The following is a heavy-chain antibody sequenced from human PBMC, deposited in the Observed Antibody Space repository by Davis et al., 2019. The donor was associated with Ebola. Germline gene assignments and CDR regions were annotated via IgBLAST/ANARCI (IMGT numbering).Heavy chain of an antibody. V-gene: IGHV3-21*01. CDR3: AIPDCSGANCYSVYIKN. CDR1: GFTFSSYS. CDR2: ISSSSSYI. J-gene: IGHJ4*02. Sequence: GGSLRLSCVASGFTFSSYSMNWVRQAPGKGLEWVSSISSSSSYIYYADSVKGRFTISRDNSNNLLYLQMNSLRAEDTAVYYCAIPDCSGANCYSVYIKNWGQGTLVTVSS. D-gene: IGHD2-15*01.